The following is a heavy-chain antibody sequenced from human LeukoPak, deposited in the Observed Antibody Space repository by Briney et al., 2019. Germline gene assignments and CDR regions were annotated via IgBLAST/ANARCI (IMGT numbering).Heavy chain of an antibody. V-gene: IGHV1-8*01. CDR3: ARGPSYVVTFGGVINWFDP. J-gene: IGHJ5*02. Sequence: ASVKVSCKPSGYTFTSYDINWVHKPTGQGLEWRGWMNPNSGNTGYAQKFQGRVTMTRNTSISTAYMELSSLRSEDTAVYYCARGPSYVVTFGGVINWFDPWGQGTLVTVSS. CDR1: GYTFTSYD. CDR2: MNPNSGNT. D-gene: IGHD3-16*01.